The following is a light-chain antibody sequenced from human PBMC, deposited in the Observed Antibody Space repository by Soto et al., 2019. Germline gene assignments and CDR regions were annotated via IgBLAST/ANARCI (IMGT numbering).Light chain of an antibody. CDR3: QQYGSSIT. CDR2: DAS. Sequence: EIVMTQSPAALSVSPGERATLSCRASQSVSTNLAWYQQKPGQAPRLLIYDASNRATGIPARFSGSGPGTDFTLTISSLEPEGFAVYYCQQYGSSITFGQGTRLEIK. CDR1: QSVSTN. J-gene: IGKJ5*01. V-gene: IGKV3D-11*03.